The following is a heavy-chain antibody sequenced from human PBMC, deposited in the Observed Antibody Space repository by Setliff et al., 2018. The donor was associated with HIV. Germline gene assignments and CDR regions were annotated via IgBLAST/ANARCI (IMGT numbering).Heavy chain of an antibody. CDR2: IYNRGAT. CDR3: AKTIGRYFDIFDN. CDR1: GGSISSASYY. V-gene: IGHV4-61*02. J-gene: IGHJ4*02. D-gene: IGHD3-9*01. Sequence: SETLSLTCTASGGSISSASYYWSWIRQPAGKGLEWIGRIYNRGATTYNPSLKSRVTVSVDTSKNQFSLRLNSVTAADTAVYYCAKTIGRYFDIFDNWGQGTLVTVSS.